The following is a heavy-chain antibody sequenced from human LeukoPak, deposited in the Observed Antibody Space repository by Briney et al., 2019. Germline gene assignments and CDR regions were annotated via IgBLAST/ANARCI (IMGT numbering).Heavy chain of an antibody. Sequence: SETLSLTCTVSGGSISSGDYYWSWIRQPPGKGLEWIGYIYYSGTTYYNPSLKSRVTISVDTSKNQFSLKLNSVTAADTALYYCARVAAGVLDYWGQGTLVTVSS. CDR1: GGSISSGDYY. D-gene: IGHD2-15*01. J-gene: IGHJ4*02. CDR3: ARVAAGVLDY. V-gene: IGHV4-30-4*01. CDR2: IYYSGTT.